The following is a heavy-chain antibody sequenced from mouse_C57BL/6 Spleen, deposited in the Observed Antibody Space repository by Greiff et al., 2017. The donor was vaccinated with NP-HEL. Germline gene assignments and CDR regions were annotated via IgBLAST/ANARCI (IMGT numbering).Heavy chain of an antibody. CDR1: GFTFNDYA. V-gene: IGHV10-3*01. CDR2: IRSKSSNYAT. J-gene: IGHJ4*01. CDR3: VRDRTGYYAMDY. Sequence: EVQVVESGGGLVQPKGSLKLSCAASGFTFNDYAMHWVRQAPGKGLEWVARIRSKSSNYATYYADSVKDRFTISRDDSQSMLYLQMNNLKTEDTAMYYGVRDRTGYYAMDYWGQGTSVTVSS.